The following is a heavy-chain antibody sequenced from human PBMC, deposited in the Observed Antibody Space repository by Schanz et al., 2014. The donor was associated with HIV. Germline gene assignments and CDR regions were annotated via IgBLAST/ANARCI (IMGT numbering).Heavy chain of an antibody. V-gene: IGHV3-7*03. D-gene: IGHD2-15*01. CDR1: GFTSGSYW. CDR3: VKGWSHDRDDFDY. Sequence: EVQLVESGGGLVQPGGSLRLSCVASGFTSGSYWMSWVRQTPGKGLEWVANIKQDGGEKHYVDSVKGRFTISRDNAKNSLYLQMNSLRTGDTARYYCVKGWSHDRDDFDYWGQGTLVTVSS. CDR2: IKQDGGEK. J-gene: IGHJ4*02.